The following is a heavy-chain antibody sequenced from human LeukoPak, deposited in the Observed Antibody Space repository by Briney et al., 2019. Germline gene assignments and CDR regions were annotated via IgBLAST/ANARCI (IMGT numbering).Heavy chain of an antibody. CDR2: IYDSGST. CDR1: GGSISSYY. CDR3: ASSTLYYGMDV. V-gene: IGHV4-59*08. J-gene: IGHJ6*02. D-gene: IGHD3-16*01. Sequence: SETLSLTCTVSGGSISSYYWSWIRQPPGKGLEWIGYIYDSGSTNYNPSLKSRVTISVHTSKNQFSLKLSSVTAADTAVYYCASSTLYYGMDVWGQGTTVTVSS.